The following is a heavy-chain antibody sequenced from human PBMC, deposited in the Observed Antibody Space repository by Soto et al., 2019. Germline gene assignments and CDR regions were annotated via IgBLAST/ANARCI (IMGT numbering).Heavy chain of an antibody. V-gene: IGHV1-18*04. D-gene: IGHD4-17*01. CDR3: ARSDYYEDTGTFEY. CDR1: GYSFSDFG. CDR2: ISGKNGNT. Sequence: QVHLVQSGGELKKPGASVKVSCKASGYSFSDFGITWVRQAPGQGIEWMGWISGKNGNTNYAQKVQGRVTLTADTSTSTAYMEMRALTSDDTATYYCARSDYYEDTGTFEYWGQGTPVTVSS. J-gene: IGHJ4*02.